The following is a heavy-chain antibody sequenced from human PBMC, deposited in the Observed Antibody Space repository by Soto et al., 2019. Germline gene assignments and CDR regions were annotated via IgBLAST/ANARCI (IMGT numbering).Heavy chain of an antibody. Sequence: QVQLQESGPGLVKPSQTLSLTCTVSGGSISSGGYYWSWIRQHPGTGLEWIGYIYYSGSTYYNPSFKSRVTISLDTSKNQFSLWLSSVTAADTAIYYCATGNAWRVLLAYWGQGTLVTVSS. J-gene: IGHJ4*02. CDR2: IYYSGST. CDR3: ATGNAWRVLLAY. CDR1: GGSISSGGYY. D-gene: IGHD3-10*01. V-gene: IGHV4-31*03.